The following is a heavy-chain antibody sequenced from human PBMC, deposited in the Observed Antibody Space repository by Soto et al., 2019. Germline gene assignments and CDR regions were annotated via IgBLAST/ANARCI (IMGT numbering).Heavy chain of an antibody. J-gene: IGHJ4*02. D-gene: IGHD2-15*01. CDR1: GFTFSSYA. CDR2: ISGSGGST. V-gene: IGHV3-23*01. Sequence: GGSLRLSCAASGFTFSSYAMSWVRQAPGKGLEWVSAISGSGGSTYYADSVKGRFTISRDNSKNTLYLQMNSLRAEDTAVYYCAKVPFKSVVAVGNFDYWGQGTLVTVSS. CDR3: AKVPFKSVVAVGNFDY.